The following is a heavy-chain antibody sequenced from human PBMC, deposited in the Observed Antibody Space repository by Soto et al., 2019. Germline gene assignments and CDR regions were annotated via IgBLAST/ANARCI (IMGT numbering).Heavy chain of an antibody. J-gene: IGHJ6*02. CDR2: ISGYNGDT. Sequence: ASVKVSCKASGYTFTRYGISWVRQAPGQGLEWMGWISGYNGDTKYAQKFQGRVTMTVDTSTTTAYMELRSLTSDDRAVYYCAKNGQPPYYYYGMEVSGQGTTVTVSS. CDR3: AKNGQPPYYYYGMEV. V-gene: IGHV1-18*01. CDR1: GYTFTRYG. D-gene: IGHD2-8*01.